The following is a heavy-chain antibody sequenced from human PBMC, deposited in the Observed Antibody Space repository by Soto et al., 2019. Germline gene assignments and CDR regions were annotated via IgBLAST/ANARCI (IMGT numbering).Heavy chain of an antibody. Sequence: QVQLVQSGAEVKEPGSSVKVSCKATGDLFNNYAFNWVRQAPGQGLEWMGWISISTGDTDYAQNLQGRVTLTTDKSSSTAYMELRSLRPDDTALYYCARDGPGRPYGMDVWGQGTPVIVSS. CDR3: ARDGPGRPYGMDV. CDR1: GDLFNNYA. V-gene: IGHV1-18*01. J-gene: IGHJ6*02. D-gene: IGHD6-6*01. CDR2: ISISTGDT.